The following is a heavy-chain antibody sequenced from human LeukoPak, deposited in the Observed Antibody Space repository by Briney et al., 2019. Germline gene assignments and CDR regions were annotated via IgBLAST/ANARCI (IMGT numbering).Heavy chain of an antibody. D-gene: IGHD3-3*01. Sequence: PSETLSLTCTVSGGSISSYYWSWIQQPAGKGLEWIGRIYTSGSTNYNPSLKSRVTMSVDTSKNQFSLKLSSVTAADTAVYYCARDSLTIFGVVPIDYWGQGTLVTVSS. J-gene: IGHJ4*02. CDR1: GGSISSYY. CDR2: IYTSGST. CDR3: ARDSLTIFGVVPIDY. V-gene: IGHV4-4*07.